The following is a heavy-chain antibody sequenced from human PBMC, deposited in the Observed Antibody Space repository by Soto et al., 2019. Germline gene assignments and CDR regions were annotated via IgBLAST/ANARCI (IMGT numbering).Heavy chain of an antibody. D-gene: IGHD2-2*01. CDR2: INPNSGGT. V-gene: IGHV1-2*04. Sequence: ASVKVSCKASGYTFTGYYMHWVRQAPGQGLEWMGWINPNSGGTNYAQKFQGWVTMTRDRSISTAYMELGRLRSDDTAVYYCARALDTPMRVVPAAMDGMGYYYYGMDVWGQGTTVTVSS. J-gene: IGHJ6*02. CDR3: ARALDTPMRVVPAAMDGMGYYYYGMDV. CDR1: GYTFTGYY.